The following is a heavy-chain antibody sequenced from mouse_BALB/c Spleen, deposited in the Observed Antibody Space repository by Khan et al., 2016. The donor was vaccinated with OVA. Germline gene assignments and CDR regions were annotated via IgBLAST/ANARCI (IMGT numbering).Heavy chain of an antibody. J-gene: IGHJ3*01. CDR2: INTYTGEP. D-gene: IGHD2-1*01. CDR1: GYTFTNYG. Sequence: QVQLQQSGPELKKPGETVKISCKASGYTFTNYGMNWVKQAPGKGLQWMGWINTYTGEPTSADDFKGRFAFSLETSASTAYLQINNLKNEDTATYFCARSNGNDWFAYWGQGTLVTVSA. CDR3: ARSNGNDWFAY. V-gene: IGHV9-3-1*01.